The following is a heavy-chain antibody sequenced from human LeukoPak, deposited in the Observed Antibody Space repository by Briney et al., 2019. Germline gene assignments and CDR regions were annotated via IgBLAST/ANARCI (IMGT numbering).Heavy chain of an antibody. V-gene: IGHV1-2*02. J-gene: IGHJ5*02. D-gene: IGHD3-10*01. CDR3: ARDLTRVTMVRGINWFDP. Sequence: ASVKVSCKASGYTFTGYYMHWVRQAPGQGLEWMGWINPNSGGTNYAQKFQGRVTMTRDTSISTAYMELSRLRSDDTAVYYCARDLTRVTMVRGINWFDPWGQGTLVTVSS. CDR1: GYTFTGYY. CDR2: INPNSGGT.